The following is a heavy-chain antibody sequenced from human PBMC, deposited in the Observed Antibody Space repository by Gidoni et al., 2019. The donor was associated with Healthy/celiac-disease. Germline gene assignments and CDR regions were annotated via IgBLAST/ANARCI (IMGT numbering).Heavy chain of an antibody. D-gene: IGHD1-26*01. CDR3: ARVRGVGATTGVGAFDI. CDR2: ISAYNSNT. CDR1: GYTFTSYG. J-gene: IGHJ3*02. Sequence: QVQLVQSGAEVKKPGASVKVSCKAAGYTFTSYGISWVRQAPGQGLEWMGWISAYNSNTNYAQKLQGRVTMTTDTSTSTAYMELRSLRSDDTAVYYCARVRGVGATTGVGAFDIWGQGTMVTVSS. V-gene: IGHV1-18*01.